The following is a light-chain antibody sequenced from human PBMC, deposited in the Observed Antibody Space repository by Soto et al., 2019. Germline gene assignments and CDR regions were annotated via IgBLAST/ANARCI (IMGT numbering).Light chain of an antibody. CDR3: QQRSYWPPYT. CDR2: EAS. V-gene: IGKV3-11*01. CDR1: QTVSITY. J-gene: IGKJ2*01. Sequence: EIVLTQSPGTLSLSPVQRATLSCRASQTVSITYLTWYQQKPGQAPRLLIYEASNRATGIPARFSGSGSGTDFTLTISSLESEDSAVYYCQQRSYWPPYTFGQGTKVEIK.